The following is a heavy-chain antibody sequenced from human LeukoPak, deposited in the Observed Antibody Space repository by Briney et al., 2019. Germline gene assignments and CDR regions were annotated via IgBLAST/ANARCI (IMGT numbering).Heavy chain of an antibody. J-gene: IGHJ4*02. CDR2: GHYRETT. Sequence: SEALSLTCSVFGDSVSNHAYYWAWIRQAPGKRLEWMGSGHYRETTYSSPSLKSRVTISVDTSKNQVSLKLNSVTAADTAVYYCARQNYDFWPGLLHPDYWGQGIFVAVSS. CDR1: GDSVSNHAYY. D-gene: IGHD3/OR15-3a*01. V-gene: IGHV4-39*01. CDR3: ARQNYDFWPGLLHPDY.